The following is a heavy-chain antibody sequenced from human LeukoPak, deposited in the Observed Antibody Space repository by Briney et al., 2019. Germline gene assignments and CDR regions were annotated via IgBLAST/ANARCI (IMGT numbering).Heavy chain of an antibody. V-gene: IGHV1-8*03. CDR2: MNPNSGNT. CDR1: GYTFTKYD. Sequence: ASVKVSCKASGYTFTKYDINWVRQASGQGLEWMGWMNPNSGNTGYAQKFQGRVTITWNTSISTAYMELSSLRSEDTAVYYSAREGFDAWGQGTLVTVSS. CDR3: AREGFDA. J-gene: IGHJ5*02.